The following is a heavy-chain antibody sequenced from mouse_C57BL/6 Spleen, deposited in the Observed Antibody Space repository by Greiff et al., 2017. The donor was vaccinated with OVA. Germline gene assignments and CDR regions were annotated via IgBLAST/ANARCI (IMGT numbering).Heavy chain of an antibody. CDR3: ARSLLWFFFAY. J-gene: IGHJ3*01. Sequence: VNVVESGAELVRPGTSVKVSCKASGYAFTNYLLEWVKQRPGQGLEWIGVINPGSGGTNYNEKFKGKATLTADKSSSTAYMQLSSLTSEDSAVYFCARSLLWFFFAYWGQGTLVTVSA. CDR2: INPGSGGT. V-gene: IGHV1-54*01. D-gene: IGHD1-1*02. CDR1: GYAFTNYL.